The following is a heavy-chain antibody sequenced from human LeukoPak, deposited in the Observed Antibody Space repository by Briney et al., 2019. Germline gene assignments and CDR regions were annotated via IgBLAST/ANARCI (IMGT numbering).Heavy chain of an antibody. Sequence: GASVKVSCKASGYTFTTYYIHWVRQAPGQGLEWMGIINPSGGSTSYAQKFQGRVSMTGDTSTRTVDMELSSLRSEDTAVYYCAKGAYGSGSAQPGIDSWGQGTLVTVSS. D-gene: IGHD3-10*01. CDR2: INPSGGST. J-gene: IGHJ5*01. CDR3: AKGAYGSGSAQPGIDS. V-gene: IGHV1-46*01. CDR1: GYTFTTYY.